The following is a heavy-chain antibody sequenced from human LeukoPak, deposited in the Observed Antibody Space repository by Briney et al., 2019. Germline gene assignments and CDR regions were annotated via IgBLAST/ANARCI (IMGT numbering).Heavy chain of an antibody. CDR2: IYYSGST. D-gene: IGHD3-22*01. CDR1: GGSISSGGYY. V-gene: IGHV4-31*03. CDR3: ARFCYDSSGYYPDY. J-gene: IGHJ4*02. Sequence: SETLSFTCTVSGGSISSGGYYWSWLRQHPGKGLEWIGYIYYSGSTYYNPSLKSRVTISVDTSKNQFSLKLSSVTAADTAVYYCARFCYDSSGYYPDYWGQGTLVTVSS.